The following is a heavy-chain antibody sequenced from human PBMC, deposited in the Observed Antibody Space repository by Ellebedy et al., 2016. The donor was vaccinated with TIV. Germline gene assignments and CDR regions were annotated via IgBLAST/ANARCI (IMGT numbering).Heavy chain of an antibody. D-gene: IGHD2-2*01. Sequence: GESLKISCVTSGITFTNYWMSWVRQAPGKGLEWVATIKEDGSETFSVDSVKGRFTISRDNSKNTLYLQMNSLRAEDTAVYYCAKDSYCISTSCYAPKYYYYYYGMDVWGQGTTVTVSS. V-gene: IGHV3-7*01. CDR2: IKEDGSET. J-gene: IGHJ6*02. CDR1: GITFTNYW. CDR3: AKDSYCISTSCYAPKYYYYYYGMDV.